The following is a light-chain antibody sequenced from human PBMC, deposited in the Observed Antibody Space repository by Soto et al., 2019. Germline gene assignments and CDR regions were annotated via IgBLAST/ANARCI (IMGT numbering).Light chain of an antibody. CDR2: EVS. Sequence: QSGLTQPGSVAGSPGQSITIPCTGTSSDVGSYNLVSWYQQHPGKAPKLMIYEVSKRPSGVSNRFSGSKSGNTASLTISGLQAEDEADYYCCSYAGSYVFGTGTKDTVL. V-gene: IGLV2-23*02. CDR3: CSYAGSYV. J-gene: IGLJ1*01. CDR1: SSDVGSYNL.